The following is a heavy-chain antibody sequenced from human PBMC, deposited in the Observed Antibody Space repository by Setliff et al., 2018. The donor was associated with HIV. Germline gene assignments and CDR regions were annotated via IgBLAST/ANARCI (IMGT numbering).Heavy chain of an antibody. J-gene: IGHJ5*02. Sequence: GESLKISCKGSGYRIYRYWIAWVRQMPGKGLEWMGLICPRDSDTRYSPSFQGQVTISVDKSISTAYLHWSSLKASDTAMYFCARANNWFDPWGQGTLGTAPQ. CDR2: ICPRDSDT. CDR3: ARANNWFDP. V-gene: IGHV5-51*01. CDR1: GYRIYRYW.